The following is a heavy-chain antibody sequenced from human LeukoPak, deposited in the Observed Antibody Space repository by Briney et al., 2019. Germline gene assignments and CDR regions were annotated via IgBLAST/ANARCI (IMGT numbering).Heavy chain of an antibody. J-gene: IGHJ5*02. CDR1: GYTLTELS. Sequence: ASVKVSCKVSGYTLTELSMHWVRQAPGKGLEWMGGFDPEDGETIYAQKFQGRVTVTEDTSTDTAYMELNNLKSEDTAIYYCFKFAAGPDPYYPWGQGTLVTVSS. CDR2: FDPEDGET. CDR3: FKFAAGPDPYYP. D-gene: IGHD6-25*01. V-gene: IGHV1-24*01.